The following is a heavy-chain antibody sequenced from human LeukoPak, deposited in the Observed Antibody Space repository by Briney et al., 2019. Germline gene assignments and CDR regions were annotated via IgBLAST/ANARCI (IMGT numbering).Heavy chain of an antibody. CDR1: GGSISSSNW. CDR3: ARVGHCSSTSCTDAFDI. V-gene: IGHV4-4*02. CDR2: IYHSGST. J-gene: IGHJ3*02. Sequence: SETLSLTCAVSGGSISSSNWWSWVRQPPGKGLEWIGEIYHSGSTNYNPSLKSRVTISVDKSKNQFSLKLSSVTAADTAVYYCARVGHCSSTSCTDAFDIWGQGTMVTVSS. D-gene: IGHD2-2*01.